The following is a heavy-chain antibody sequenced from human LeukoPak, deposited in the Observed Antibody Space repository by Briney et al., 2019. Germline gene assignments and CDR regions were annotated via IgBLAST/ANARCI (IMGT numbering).Heavy chain of an antibody. Sequence: GGSLRLSCAASGFTFSSYGMHWVRQAPGKGLEWVTFIRYDGTNKYYADSVKGRFAISRDNSKNTLYLQMNSLRAEDTAVYYCAEDADDYYGSGNCFDYWGQGTLVTVSS. J-gene: IGHJ4*02. CDR1: GFTFSSYG. V-gene: IGHV3-30*02. CDR2: IRYDGTNK. D-gene: IGHD3-10*01. CDR3: AEDADDYYGSGNCFDY.